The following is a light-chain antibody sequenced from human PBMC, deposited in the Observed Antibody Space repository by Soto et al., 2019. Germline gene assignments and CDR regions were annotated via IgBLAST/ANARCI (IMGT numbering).Light chain of an antibody. V-gene: IGKV3-15*01. CDR1: QGVGST. CDR3: QHYKTWPLS. Sequence: ELVLTQSPATLSVSPVERATLSCRASQGVGSTLAWYQQAPGQAPRLLIYDASTRATGIPARFSGDGSGTEFTLTISSLQSDDIAVYYCQHYKTWPLSFGGGTRVEI. J-gene: IGKJ4*01. CDR2: DAS.